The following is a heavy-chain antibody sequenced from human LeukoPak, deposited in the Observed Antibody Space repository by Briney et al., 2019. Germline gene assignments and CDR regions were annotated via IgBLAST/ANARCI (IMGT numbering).Heavy chain of an antibody. CDR1: GGSISSGGYS. J-gene: IGHJ4*02. Sequence: SETLSLTCAVSGGSISSGGYSWSWIRQPPGKGLEWIGYIYHSGSTYYNPSLKSRVTISVDRSKNQFSLKLSSVTAADTAVYYCARVGHCGGDCYYFDYWGQGTLVTVSS. D-gene: IGHD2-21*02. CDR2: IYHSGST. V-gene: IGHV4-30-2*01. CDR3: ARVGHCGGDCYYFDY.